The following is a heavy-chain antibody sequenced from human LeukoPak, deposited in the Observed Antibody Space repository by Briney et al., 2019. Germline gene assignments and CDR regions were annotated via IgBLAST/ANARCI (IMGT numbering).Heavy chain of an antibody. CDR1: GFTFSNYA. CDR3: AKDVCGTTRCYGGFYSYGMDV. D-gene: IGHD2-2*01. CDR2: ISGSGDDT. J-gene: IGHJ6*02. V-gene: IGHV3-23*01. Sequence: GGSLRLSCAASGFTFSNYALSWVRQAPGKGLEWVSAISGSGDDTYYADSVKGRFTISRDNSKKTLHLQMNSLRAEDTALYYCAKDVCGTTRCYGGFYSYGMDVWGQGTAVTVSS.